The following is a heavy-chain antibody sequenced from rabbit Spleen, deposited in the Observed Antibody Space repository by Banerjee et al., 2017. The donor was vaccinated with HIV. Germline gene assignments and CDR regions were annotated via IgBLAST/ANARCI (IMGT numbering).Heavy chain of an antibody. D-gene: IGHD4-1*01. CDR1: GVSFSDKDV. V-gene: IGHV1S40*01. CDR2: INIVTGKD. CDR3: ARDTSSGWGIMAFYFSL. J-gene: IGHJ4*01. Sequence: QSLEESGGDLVKPGASLTLTCKASGVSFSDKDVMCWVRQAPGKGLEWIACINIVTGKDVYTPCAKGRFIMSRTSSTSVTLQMTSLTAADTATYFCARDTSSGWGIMAFYFSLWGPGTLVTVS.